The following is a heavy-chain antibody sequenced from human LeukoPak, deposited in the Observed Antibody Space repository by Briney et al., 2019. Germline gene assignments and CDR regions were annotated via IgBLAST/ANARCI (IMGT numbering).Heavy chain of an antibody. CDR1: GFTVSDNY. J-gene: IGHJ5*02. D-gene: IGHD6-13*01. V-gene: IGHV3-53*01. Sequence: GGSLRLSCAASGFTVSDNYMSWVRQAPGKGLEWVSVMYSGGDAYYANSMKGRFTFSRDISKNTLFLQMNGLTTEDTAMYYCARDAPQVPAAGVLASWGQGTLVTVSS. CDR2: MYSGGDA. CDR3: ARDAPQVPAAGVLAS.